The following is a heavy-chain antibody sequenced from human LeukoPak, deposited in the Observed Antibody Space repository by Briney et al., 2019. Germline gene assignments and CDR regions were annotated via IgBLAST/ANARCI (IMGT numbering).Heavy chain of an antibody. CDR1: GFTFSSYG. J-gene: IGHJ4*02. V-gene: IGHV3-21*01. D-gene: IGHD6-13*01. CDR2: ISSSSSYI. Sequence: GGSLRLSCAASGFTFSSYGMNWVRQAPGKGLEWVSSISSSSSYIYYADSVKGRFTISRDNSKNTLYLQVNSLRAEDTAVYYCAKDPRRYSRTGGYFEYWGQGTLVTVSS. CDR3: AKDPRRYSRTGGYFEY.